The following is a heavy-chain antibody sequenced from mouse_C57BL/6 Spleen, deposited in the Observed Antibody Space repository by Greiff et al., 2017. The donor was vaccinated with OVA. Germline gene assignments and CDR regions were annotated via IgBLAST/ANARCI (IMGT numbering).Heavy chain of an antibody. CDR3: ARRNWSYAMDY. D-gene: IGHD4-1*01. Sequence: QVTLKESGPGILQSSQTLSLTCSFSGFSLSTSGMGVSWIRQPSGKGLEWLAHIYWDDDKRYNPSLKSRLTISKDTSRNQVFLKITSVDTADTATYYCARRNWSYAMDYWGQGTSVTVSS. J-gene: IGHJ4*01. V-gene: IGHV8-12*01. CDR1: GFSLSTSGMG. CDR2: IYWDDDK.